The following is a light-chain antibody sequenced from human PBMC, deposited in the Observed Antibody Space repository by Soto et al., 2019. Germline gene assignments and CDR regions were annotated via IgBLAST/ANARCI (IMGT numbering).Light chain of an antibody. J-gene: IGLJ3*02. CDR1: SSNIGAGYD. CDR2: GNS. Sequence: QSVLTQPPSVSGAPGQRVTISCTGSSSNIGAGYDVHWYQQLPGTAPKLLIYGNSNRPSGVPDRFSGSKSGTSASLAITGLQAEDEADYYCQSYDSSLRRVLGGGTKLTVL. V-gene: IGLV1-40*01. CDR3: QSYDSSLRRV.